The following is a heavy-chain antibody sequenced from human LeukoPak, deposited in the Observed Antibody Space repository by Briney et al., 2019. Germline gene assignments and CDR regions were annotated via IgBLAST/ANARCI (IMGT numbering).Heavy chain of an antibody. CDR1: GYIFTTYH. V-gene: IGHV1-2*02. D-gene: IGHD6-19*01. Sequence: GASVKVSCKASGYIFTTYHMHWVRQAPGQGLEWMGWINPNSGGTNYAQKFQGRVTMTRDTSISTAYMELSRLRSDDTAMYYCAARRGAVAGRLNYWGQGTLVTVSS. CDR3: AARRGAVAGRLNY. J-gene: IGHJ4*02. CDR2: INPNSGGT.